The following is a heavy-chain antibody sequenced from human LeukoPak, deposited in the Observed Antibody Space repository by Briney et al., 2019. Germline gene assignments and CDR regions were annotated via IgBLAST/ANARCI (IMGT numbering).Heavy chain of an antibody. CDR1: GYSFTSYW. CDR2: IYPGDADT. D-gene: IGHD6-13*01. J-gene: IGHJ4*02. Sequence: GESLKISCKGSGYSFTSYWNGWVRQMPGKGLEGMGIIYPGDADTRYSPSFQGQVTISADKSITTAYLQWSSLKASDTAMYYCAREAAAAGIDYWGQGTLVTVSS. CDR3: AREAAAAGIDY. V-gene: IGHV5-51*01.